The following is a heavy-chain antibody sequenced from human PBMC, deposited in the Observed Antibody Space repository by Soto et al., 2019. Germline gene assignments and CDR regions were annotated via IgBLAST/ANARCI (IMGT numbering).Heavy chain of an antibody. Sequence: GESLKISCESSGYTFANYWIGWVRQVPGKGLEWVAIIYTSASRTIYSPSFQGQVTISADKSISTVYLQWRSLKASDTAIYYWFRQSRKPSIAVGASFYYYAMDVWGQGTTVTVSS. CDR3: FRQSRKPSIAVGASFYYYAMDV. CDR2: IYTSASRT. V-gene: IGHV5-51*01. J-gene: IGHJ6*02. CDR1: GYTFANYW. D-gene: IGHD6-19*01.